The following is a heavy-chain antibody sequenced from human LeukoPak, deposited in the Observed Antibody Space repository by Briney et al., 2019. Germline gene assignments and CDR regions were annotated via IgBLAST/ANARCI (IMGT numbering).Heavy chain of an antibody. D-gene: IGHD3-3*01. CDR3: ANLFHYDFWSGTDY. CDR1: GITFNA. V-gene: IGHV3-33*06. Sequence: GGSLRLSCAASGITFNAIHWVRQAPGKGLEWVALTWYDGRNKYYADSVKGRFTISIDNSKNMVYLHMNSLRAEDTAVYYCANLFHYDFWSGTDYWGQGTLVTVSS. J-gene: IGHJ4*02. CDR2: TWYDGRNK.